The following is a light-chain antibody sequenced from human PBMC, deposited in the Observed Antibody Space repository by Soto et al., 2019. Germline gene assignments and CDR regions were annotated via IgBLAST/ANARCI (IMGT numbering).Light chain of an antibody. CDR1: QDIRNF. CDR2: AAF. V-gene: IGKV1-27*01. J-gene: IGKJ3*01. CDR3: QKYSSVPV. Sequence: DIQMTQSPTSLSASVGDRVTITCRASQDIRNFVAWYQQKPGKAPKLLIYAAFTWQSGVPSRFSDRGSGTDFTLTTNSLQPEHVATYACQKYSSVPVFGPGTKVEIK.